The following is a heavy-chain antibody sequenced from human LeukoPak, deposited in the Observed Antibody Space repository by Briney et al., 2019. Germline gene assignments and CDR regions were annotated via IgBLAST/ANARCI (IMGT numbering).Heavy chain of an antibody. CDR3: ARVGSGPLRYYYYMDV. V-gene: IGHV6-1*01. D-gene: IGHD6-19*01. Sequence: SQTLSLTCAISGDSVSSNSAAWNWIRQSPSRGLEWLGRTYYRSKWYNDYAVSVKSRITINPDTSKNQFSLKLSSVTAADTAVYYCARVGSGPLRYYYYMDVWGKGTTVTVSS. CDR2: TYYRSKWYN. CDR1: GDSVSSNSAA. J-gene: IGHJ6*03.